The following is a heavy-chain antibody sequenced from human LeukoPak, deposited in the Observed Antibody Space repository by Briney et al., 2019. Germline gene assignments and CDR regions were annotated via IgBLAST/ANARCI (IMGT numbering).Heavy chain of an antibody. CDR1: GFTFRNYA. V-gene: IGHV3-23*01. CDR2: ISGSGGST. D-gene: IGHD5-12*01. Sequence: GGSLRLSCAASGFTFRNYAMSWVRQAAGKGLEWVSAISGSGGSTYYADSVKGRFTISRGNFKNTLYLQMNSLRAEDTAVYYCAKGESGYDSYFDYWGQGTLVTVSS. CDR3: AKGESGYDSYFDY. J-gene: IGHJ4*02.